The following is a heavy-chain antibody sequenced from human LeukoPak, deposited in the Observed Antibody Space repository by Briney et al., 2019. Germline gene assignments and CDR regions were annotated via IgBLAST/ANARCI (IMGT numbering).Heavy chain of an antibody. CDR2: IGHTSGDT. D-gene: IGHD5-12*01. CDR3: ARYLGGYDYFDY. J-gene: IGHJ4*02. V-gene: IGHV1-2*02. CDR1: GYTFTEYY. Sequence: ASVKVSCTASGYTFTEYYIHWVRQAPGQGLEWMGWIGHTSGDTRFAQKFQGRVTMTTDTSVRKVYMELSSLTSDDTAIYFCARYLGGYDYFDYWGQGSPVTVSS.